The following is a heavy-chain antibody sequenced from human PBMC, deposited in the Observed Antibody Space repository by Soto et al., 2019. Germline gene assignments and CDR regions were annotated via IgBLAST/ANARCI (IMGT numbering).Heavy chain of an antibody. V-gene: IGHV3-30*18. CDR2: ISYDGSNK. CDR1: GFTFSSYG. Sequence: GGSLRLSCAASGFTFSSYGMHWVRQAPGKGLEWVAVISYDGSNKYYADSVKGRFTISRDNSKNTLYLQMNSLRAEDTAVYYCAKDHFAYGERSNFDYWGQGTLVTVSS. J-gene: IGHJ4*02. D-gene: IGHD4-17*01. CDR3: AKDHFAYGERSNFDY.